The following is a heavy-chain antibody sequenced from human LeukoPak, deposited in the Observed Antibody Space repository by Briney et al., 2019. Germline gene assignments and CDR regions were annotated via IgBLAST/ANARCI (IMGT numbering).Heavy chain of an antibody. D-gene: IGHD6-19*01. CDR2: IKSKTDGGTT. V-gene: IGHV3-15*01. CDR3: TTADSIAVAGNYYYYYMDV. J-gene: IGHJ6*03. Sequence: GGSLRLSCAASGFTFNNYAMSWVRQAPGKGLEWVGRIKSKTDGGTTDYAAPVKGRFTISRDDSKNTLYLQMNSLKTEDTAVYYCTTADSIAVAGNYYYYYMDVWGKGTTVTVSS. CDR1: GFTFNNYA.